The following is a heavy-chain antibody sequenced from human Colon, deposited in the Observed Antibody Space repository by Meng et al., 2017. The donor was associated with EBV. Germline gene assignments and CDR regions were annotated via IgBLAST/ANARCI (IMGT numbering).Heavy chain of an antibody. Sequence: HHSGPGLGPPSTPLSLTWALSADRFASTGAAWNRVRQSPSRGLEWLGRTYYRSKWHNDYAVSVKGRIAINPDTSKIQFFLQLNSVTPEDTAVYYCARDYGTSRPFEYWGQGILVTVSS. CDR2: TYYRSKWHN. CDR1: ADRFASTGAA. J-gene: IGHJ4*02. D-gene: IGHD1/OR15-1a*01. CDR3: ARDYGTSRPFEY. V-gene: IGHV6-1*01.